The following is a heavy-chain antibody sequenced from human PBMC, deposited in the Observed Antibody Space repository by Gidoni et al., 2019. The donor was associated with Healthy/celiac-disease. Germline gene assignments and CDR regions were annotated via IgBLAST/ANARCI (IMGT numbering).Heavy chain of an antibody. CDR3: ARIEGWSGGSCSQRNWFDP. CDR1: GFSLSNARMG. V-gene: IGHV2-26*01. Sequence: VTLKESGPVLVKPTETLTLTCTVSGFSLSNARMGVSWIRQPPGKALEWLAHICSNDEKSYSTSLKSRLTISKDTSKSQVVITMTNMDPVDTATYYCARIEGWSGGSCSQRNWFDPWGQGTLVTVSS. CDR2: ICSNDEK. D-gene: IGHD2-15*01. J-gene: IGHJ5*02.